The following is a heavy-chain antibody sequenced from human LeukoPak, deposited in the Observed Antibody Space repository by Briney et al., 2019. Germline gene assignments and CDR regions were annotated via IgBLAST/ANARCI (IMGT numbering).Heavy chain of an antibody. CDR3: AKSRSVDY. J-gene: IGHJ4*02. V-gene: IGHV3-23*01. Sequence: PGGSLRLSCVVSGFTFINYGMSWVRQAPGRGLEWVSAISGSGGSTYYADSVKGRFTISRDNSKNTLYLQMNSLRAEDTAVYYCAKSRSVDYWGQGTLVTVSS. CDR2: ISGSGGST. CDR1: GFTFINYG.